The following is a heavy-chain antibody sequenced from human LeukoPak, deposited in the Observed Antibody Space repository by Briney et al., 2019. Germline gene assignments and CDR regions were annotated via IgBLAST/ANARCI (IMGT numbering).Heavy chain of an antibody. CDR3: SRGRLFGDY. V-gene: IGHV3-48*03. Sequence: GGSLRLSCAASGFTFISYDMNWVRQAPGKGLVWVSYISGSGGTIYYADSVKGRFTISGDNAKNSLYLQMNSLGAEDTAVYYCSRGRLFGDYWGQGALVTVSS. CDR1: GFTFISYD. CDR2: ISGSGGTI. J-gene: IGHJ4*02. D-gene: IGHD2-21*02.